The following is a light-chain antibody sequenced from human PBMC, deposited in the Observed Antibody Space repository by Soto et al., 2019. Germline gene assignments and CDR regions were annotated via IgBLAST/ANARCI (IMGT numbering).Light chain of an antibody. CDR2: STS. CDR1: QNIENY. V-gene: IGKV1-39*01. CDR3: QQSSNIPWT. Sequence: IQLTQSSSSLSASVGDRVTVSCRSSQNIENYLSWYVQRPGKAPELLVYSTSKLKSGVPSRFRGSGSGTDFSLTISSLQSEDFGTYYCQQSSNIPWTFGQGTKVEIK. J-gene: IGKJ1*01.